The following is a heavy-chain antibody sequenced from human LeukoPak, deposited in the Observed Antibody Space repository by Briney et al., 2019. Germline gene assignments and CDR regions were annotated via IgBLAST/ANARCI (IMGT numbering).Heavy chain of an antibody. Sequence: GASVTLSCKASGYPFTSYYINWVRQAPGQGLEWMGWISAYNGDTNYAQNLQGRITMTTDTSTDTAYMELRSLRSDDTAVYYCARDGLSYTNPNNWFDPWGQGTLVSVSS. CDR1: GYPFTSYY. J-gene: IGHJ5*02. CDR3: ARDGLSYTNPNNWFDP. D-gene: IGHD2-2*02. CDR2: ISAYNGDT. V-gene: IGHV1-18*01.